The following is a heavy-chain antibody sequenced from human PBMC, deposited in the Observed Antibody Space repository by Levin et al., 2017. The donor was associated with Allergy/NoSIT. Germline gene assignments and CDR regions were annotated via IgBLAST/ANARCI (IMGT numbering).Heavy chain of an antibody. CDR2: ISYDGSNK. CDR3: ARDGDYYGSGSYYNEVNYFDY. J-gene: IGHJ4*02. CDR1: GFTFSSYA. V-gene: IGHV3-30-3*01. D-gene: IGHD3-10*01. Sequence: GESLKISCAASGFTFSSYAMHWVRQAPGKGLEWVAVISYDGSNKYYADSVKGRFTISRDNSKNTLYLQMNSLRAEDTAVYYCARDGDYYGSGSYYNEVNYFDYWGQGTLVTVSS.